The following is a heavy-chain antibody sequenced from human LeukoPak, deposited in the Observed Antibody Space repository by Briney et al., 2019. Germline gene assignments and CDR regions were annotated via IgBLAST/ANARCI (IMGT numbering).Heavy chain of an antibody. CDR2: IRYDGSNK. V-gene: IGHV3-30*02. Sequence: GGSLRLSCAASGFTFSSYGMHWVRQAPGKGLEWVAFIRYDGSNKYYADSVKGRFTISRDNAKNSLYLQMNSLRAEDTAVYYCARGEYGSGSYHIDYWGQGTLVTVSS. CDR1: GFTFSSYG. D-gene: IGHD3-10*01. CDR3: ARGEYGSGSYHIDY. J-gene: IGHJ4*02.